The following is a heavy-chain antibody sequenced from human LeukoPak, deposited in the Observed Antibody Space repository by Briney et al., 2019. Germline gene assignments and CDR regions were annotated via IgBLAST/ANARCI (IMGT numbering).Heavy chain of an antibody. CDR2: IRYDGSNK. V-gene: IGHV3-30*02. Sequence: GGSLRLSCAASGFTFSSYGMHWVRQAPGKGLEWVAFIRYDGSNKYYADSVKGRFTISRDNAKNSLYLQMNSLRAEDTAVYYCARGEYGSGSYHIDYWGQGTLVTVSS. CDR1: GFTFSSYG. D-gene: IGHD3-10*01. CDR3: ARGEYGSGSYHIDY. J-gene: IGHJ4*02.